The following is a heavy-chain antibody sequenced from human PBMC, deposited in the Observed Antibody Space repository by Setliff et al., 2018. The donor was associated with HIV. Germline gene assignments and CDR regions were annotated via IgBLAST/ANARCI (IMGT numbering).Heavy chain of an antibody. Sequence: PGGSLRLSCAASGFAFDNYCMTWVRQAPGKGLEWVSAIGGSTGSTYYAYSVKGRFTISTDNSKNTLYLQMNSLRAEDTAVYYCAKPLTQWGVSPYHYAVDVWGQGTTVTVSS. V-gene: IGHV3-23*01. CDR2: IGGSTGST. D-gene: IGHD1-26*01. CDR1: GFAFDNYC. CDR3: AKPLTQWGVSPYHYAVDV. J-gene: IGHJ6*02.